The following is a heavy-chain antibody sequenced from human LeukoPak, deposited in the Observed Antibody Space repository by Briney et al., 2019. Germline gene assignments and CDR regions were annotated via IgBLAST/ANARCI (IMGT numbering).Heavy chain of an antibody. CDR3: AKDSSIHLNYDFWSGYSRFDY. CDR2: ISGSGGST. D-gene: IGHD3-3*01. V-gene: IGHV3-23*01. CDR1: GFTFSSYA. Sequence: GGSLRLSCAASGFTFSSYAMSWVRQAPGKGLEWVSAISGSGGSTYYADSVKGRFTISRDNSRNTLYLQMNSLRAEDTAVYYCAKDSSIHLNYDFWSGYSRFDYWGQGTLVTVSS. J-gene: IGHJ4*02.